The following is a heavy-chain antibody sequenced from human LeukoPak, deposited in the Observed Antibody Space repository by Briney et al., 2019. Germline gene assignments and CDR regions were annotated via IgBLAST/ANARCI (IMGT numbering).Heavy chain of an antibody. Sequence: PSETLSLTCTVSGGSVSSGSYYWSWVRQPPGTGLEWLGYIYYSGSTNYNPSLKSRVTISVDTSKNQFSLKLSSVTAADTAVYYCARDRDTAMAPRYYYGMDVWGKGTTVTVSS. CDR3: ARDRDTAMAPRYYYGMDV. CDR2: IYYSGST. J-gene: IGHJ6*04. CDR1: GGSVSSGSYY. V-gene: IGHV4-61*01. D-gene: IGHD5-18*01.